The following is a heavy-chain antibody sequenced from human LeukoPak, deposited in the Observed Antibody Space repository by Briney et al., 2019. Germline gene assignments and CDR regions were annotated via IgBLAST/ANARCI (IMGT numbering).Heavy chain of an antibody. J-gene: IGHJ4*02. Sequence: GGSLRLSCAASGFTFSSYSMNWVRQAPGKGLEWVAVISYDGSNKYYADSVKGRFTISRDNSKNTLYLQMNSLRAEDTAVYYCAKASLGIAAAGTSYWGQGTLVTVSS. CDR1: GFTFSSYS. CDR2: ISYDGSNK. CDR3: AKASLGIAAAGTSY. D-gene: IGHD6-13*01. V-gene: IGHV3-30*18.